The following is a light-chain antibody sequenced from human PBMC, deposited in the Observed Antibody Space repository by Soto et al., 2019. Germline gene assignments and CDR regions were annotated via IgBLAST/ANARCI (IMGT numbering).Light chain of an antibody. CDR1: QSVSSRY. J-gene: IGKJ2*01. V-gene: IGKV3-20*01. Sequence: ESVLTQSPGTLSLSPGERATLSCRASQSVSSRYLAWYQQKPGQAPRLLIYGTFTRDTGIPDRFSGSGSGTDFTLTISRLEPEDFAVYYCQQYGSSPLYTFGQGTKLEIK. CDR3: QQYGSSPLYT. CDR2: GTF.